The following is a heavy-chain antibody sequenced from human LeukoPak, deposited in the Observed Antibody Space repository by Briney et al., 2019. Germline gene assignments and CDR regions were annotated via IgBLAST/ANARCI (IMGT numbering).Heavy chain of an antibody. V-gene: IGHV3-64D*06. CDR2: IRNNGVNT. CDR1: GFTFSTYG. CDR3: VIDPYYYDSSGSQGI. D-gene: IGHD3-22*01. J-gene: IGHJ4*02. Sequence: GGSLRLSCLASGFTFSTYGMHWVRQAPGKGLEYVSGIRNNGVNTHYVDSVKVRFTISRDNSKNTLSLQMSSLRAEDTAVYYCVIDPYYYDSSGSQGIWGQGTLVTVSS.